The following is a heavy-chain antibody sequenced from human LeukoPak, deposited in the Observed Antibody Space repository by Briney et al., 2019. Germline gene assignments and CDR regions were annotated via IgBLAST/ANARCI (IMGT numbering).Heavy chain of an antibody. Sequence: ASVKVSCKAPADTFTYYAISWVRQVPGQGLEWMGGIIPMFGTANYAQKFQGRVTITADESTSTAYMELSSLRSDDTAVYYCARSARSCSGGSCYGGYWGQGTLVTVSS. D-gene: IGHD2-15*01. CDR2: IIPMFGTA. V-gene: IGHV1-69*13. CDR3: ARSARSCSGGSCYGGY. CDR1: ADTFTYYA. J-gene: IGHJ4*02.